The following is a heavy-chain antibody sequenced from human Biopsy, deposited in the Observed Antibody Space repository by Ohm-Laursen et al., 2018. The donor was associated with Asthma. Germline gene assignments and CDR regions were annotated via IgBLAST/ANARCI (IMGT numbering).Heavy chain of an antibody. CDR2: ISVYNGNT. J-gene: IGHJ6*02. CDR1: GYTFNSAG. Sequence: ASVTVSCKTSGYTFNSAGITWARQAPGQGLEWMGWISVYNGNTKVAQKLQDRVTMITDTSTSTAYMELRNLRSDDAAVYFCARAVDYSHYYGIDVWGQGTTVTVS. V-gene: IGHV1-18*01. CDR3: ARAVDYSHYYGIDV. D-gene: IGHD3-10*01.